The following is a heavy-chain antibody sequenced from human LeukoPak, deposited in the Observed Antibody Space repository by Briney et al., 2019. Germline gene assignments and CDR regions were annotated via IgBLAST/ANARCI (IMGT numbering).Heavy chain of an antibody. D-gene: IGHD3-16*01. CDR2: IRRGANSYTI. CDR1: GFTFSDYI. V-gene: IGHV3-72*01. J-gene: IGHJ3*02. Sequence: GGSLRLSCAASGFTFSDYILDWVRQAPGKGLEWVGRIRRGANSYTIEYAASVKGRFTISRDDSKNSLYLHMNSQKTEDTAVYHCSRDGGEGGNSAFDIWGQGTMVTVSS. CDR3: SRDGGEGGNSAFDI.